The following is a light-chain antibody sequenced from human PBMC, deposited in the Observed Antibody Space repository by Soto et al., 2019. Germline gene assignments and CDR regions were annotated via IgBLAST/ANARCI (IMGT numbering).Light chain of an antibody. J-gene: IGLJ2*01. CDR2: RNN. V-gene: IGLV1-47*01. CDR1: SSNIGSNY. CDR3: AAWDDSVSGAVV. Sequence: QSVLTQPPSASGTPGQRVTISCSGSSSNIGSNYVYWYQQLSGTAPKSLIYRNNQRPSGVPDRYSGSKSGASASLAISGLRSEDEADYYCAAWDDSVSGAVVFGGGTKLTVL.